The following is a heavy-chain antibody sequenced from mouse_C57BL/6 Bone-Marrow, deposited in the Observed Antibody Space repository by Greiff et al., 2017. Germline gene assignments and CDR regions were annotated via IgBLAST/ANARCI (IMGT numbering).Heavy chain of an antibody. CDR3: ASDTFYYRSFDY. Sequence: EVKLMESGGGLVQSGGSLSLSCATSGFTFSDFYMEWVRQAPGKGLEWIAASRNKANDYTTEYSASVKGRFTVSRDTSQSILYLQMNALRAEASAIYYFASDTFYYRSFDYWGQGTTLTISS. J-gene: IGHJ2*01. CDR2: SRNKANDYTT. D-gene: IGHD1-1*01. V-gene: IGHV7-1*01. CDR1: GFTFSDFY.